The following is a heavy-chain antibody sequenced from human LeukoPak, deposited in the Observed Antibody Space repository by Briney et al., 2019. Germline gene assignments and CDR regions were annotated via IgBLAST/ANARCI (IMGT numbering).Heavy chain of an antibody. CDR2: INPSGGST. CDR1: GYIFTSYY. CDR3: ARIPPEGDAFDI. J-gene: IGHJ3*02. V-gene: IGHV1-46*01. Sequence: ASVKVSCKASGYIFTSYYMHWVRQAPGQGLEWMGIINPSGGSTNYAQKFQGRVAMTRDTSASTVYMELSSLRSEDTAVYYCARIPPEGDAFDIWGQGTMVTVSS.